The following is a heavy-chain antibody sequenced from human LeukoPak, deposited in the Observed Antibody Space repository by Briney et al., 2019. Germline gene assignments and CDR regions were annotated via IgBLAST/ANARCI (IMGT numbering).Heavy chain of an antibody. CDR1: GGSISSGDYY. J-gene: IGHJ6*02. CDR3: ARVSYYYGMDV. CDR2: IYYSGST. Sequence: SETLSLTCTVSGGSISSGDYYWSWIRQPPGKCLEWIGYIYYSGSTYYNPSLKSRVTILVDTSKNQFSLKLRSVTAADTAVYYCARVSYYYGMDVWGQGTTVTVSS. V-gene: IGHV4-30-4*01.